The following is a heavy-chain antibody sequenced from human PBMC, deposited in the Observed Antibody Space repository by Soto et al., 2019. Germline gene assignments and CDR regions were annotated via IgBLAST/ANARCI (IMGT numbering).Heavy chain of an antibody. CDR2: IYYSGST. Sequence: SETLSLTCTVSGGSVSSGSYYWSWIRQPPGKELEWIRYIYYSGSTNYNPSLKSRVTISVDTSKNQFSLKLSSVTAADTAVYYCASFSVASDAFDIWGQGTMVTVS. CDR1: GGSVSSGSYY. V-gene: IGHV4-61*01. CDR3: ASFSVASDAFDI. J-gene: IGHJ3*02. D-gene: IGHD5-12*01.